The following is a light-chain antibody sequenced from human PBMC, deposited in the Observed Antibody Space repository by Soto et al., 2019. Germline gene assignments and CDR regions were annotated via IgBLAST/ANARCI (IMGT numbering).Light chain of an antibody. CDR1: QSISSW. J-gene: IGKJ1*01. V-gene: IGKV1-5*03. CDR3: QQYNSYSRT. CDR2: MAS. Sequence: DIQMTQAPSTPSASVGDRVTITCRASQSISSWLAWYQQKPGKAPKLLIYMASSLESGVPSRFSGSGSGTEFTLTISSLQPDDFATYYCQQYNSYSRTFGQGTKVEIK.